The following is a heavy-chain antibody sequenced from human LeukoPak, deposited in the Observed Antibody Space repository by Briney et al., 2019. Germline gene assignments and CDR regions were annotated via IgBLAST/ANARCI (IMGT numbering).Heavy chain of an antibody. J-gene: IGHJ4*02. Sequence: SGGSLRLSCAASGFTFSSYAMSWVRQAPGKGLEWVSAISGSGGSTYYADSVKGRFTISRDNSKNTLYLQMNSLRAEDTAVYYCAKDQDYDFWSGYPWVYWGQGTLVTVSS. CDR2: ISGSGGST. CDR1: GFTFSSYA. V-gene: IGHV3-23*01. D-gene: IGHD3-3*01. CDR3: AKDQDYDFWSGYPWVY.